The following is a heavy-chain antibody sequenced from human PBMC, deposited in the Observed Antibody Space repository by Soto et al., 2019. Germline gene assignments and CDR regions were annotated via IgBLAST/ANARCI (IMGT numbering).Heavy chain of an antibody. D-gene: IGHD6-13*01. J-gene: IGHJ6*02. Sequence: SETLSLTCTVSGGSISSSSYYWGWIRQPPGKGLEWIGSIYYSGSTYYNPSLKSRVTISVDTSKNQFSLKLSSVTAADTAVYYCADSIAAAAGYDYGMDVWGQGTTVPVSS. CDR3: ADSIAAAAGYDYGMDV. CDR1: GGSISSSSYY. V-gene: IGHV4-39*01. CDR2: IYYSGST.